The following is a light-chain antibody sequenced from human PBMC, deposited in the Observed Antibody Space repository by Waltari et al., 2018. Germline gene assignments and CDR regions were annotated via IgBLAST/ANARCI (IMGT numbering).Light chain of an antibody. J-gene: IGLJ1*01. V-gene: IGLV1-47*01. CDR3: AAWDDRLRAYV. Sequence: QSVLPQPPSASGTPGQRVTISCSGSSSNVGRDNVYWYQQLPGTAPKLLIFNDIQRPSGVPDRFSGSTSGTSASLAISGLRSEDEGDYYCAAWDDRLRAYVFGTGTQVTVL. CDR2: NDI. CDR1: SSNVGRDN.